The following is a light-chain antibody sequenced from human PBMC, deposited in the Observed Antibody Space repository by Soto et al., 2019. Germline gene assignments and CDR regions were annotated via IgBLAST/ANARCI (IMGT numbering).Light chain of an antibody. Sequence: EIVMTQSPATLSVSPGQRVTLSCRASQSVSSNLAWYQQKPGQAPRLLSYGASTRASGVPARFGGSEPGTDFTLTITSLQSEDSEVYYCQQYNNWLPITCGQGTRLEIK. CDR1: QSVSSN. CDR3: QQYNNWLPIT. J-gene: IGKJ5*01. V-gene: IGKV3-15*01. CDR2: GAS.